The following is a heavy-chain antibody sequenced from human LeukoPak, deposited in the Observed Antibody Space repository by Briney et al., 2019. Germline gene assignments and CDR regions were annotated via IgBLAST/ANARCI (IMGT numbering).Heavy chain of an antibody. CDR1: GYTLTELS. Sequence: ASVQVSCKVSGYTLTELSMHWVRQAPGKGLECMGGFDPEDGETIYAQKFQGRVTMTEDTSTDTAYMELSSLRSEDTAVYYCATDGPHGSGCDYWGQGTLVTVSS. CDR2: FDPEDGET. CDR3: ATDGPHGSGCDY. J-gene: IGHJ4*02. D-gene: IGHD6-19*01. V-gene: IGHV1-24*01.